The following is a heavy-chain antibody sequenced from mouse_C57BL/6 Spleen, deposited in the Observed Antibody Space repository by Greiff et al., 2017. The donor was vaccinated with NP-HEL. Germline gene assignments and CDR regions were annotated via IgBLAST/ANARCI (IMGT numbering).Heavy chain of an antibody. Sequence: EVQGVESGGGLVKPGGSLKLSCAASGFTFSSYAMSWVRQTPEKRLEWVATISDGGSYTYYPDNVKGRFTISRDNAKNNLYLQMSHLKSEDTAMYYCARDQFGGRDYFDYWGQGTTLTVSS. CDR2: ISDGGSYT. CDR3: ARDQFGGRDYFDY. D-gene: IGHD1-1*01. CDR1: GFTFSSYA. V-gene: IGHV5-4*01. J-gene: IGHJ2*01.